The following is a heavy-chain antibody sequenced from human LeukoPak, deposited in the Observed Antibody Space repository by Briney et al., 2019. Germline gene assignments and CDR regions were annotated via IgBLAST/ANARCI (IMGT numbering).Heavy chain of an antibody. V-gene: IGHV3-30*02. D-gene: IGHD1-7*01. Sequence: PGGSLRLSCAVSGFIFSNYGMHWVRQAPGKGLEWGAFIGYDGSNKYYADSVKGRFTVSRDNSKNTPYLEMNSLRGEDTAVYYCVKRNSFYLDYWGQGTLVTVSS. J-gene: IGHJ4*02. CDR2: IGYDGSNK. CDR1: GFIFSNYG. CDR3: VKRNSFYLDY.